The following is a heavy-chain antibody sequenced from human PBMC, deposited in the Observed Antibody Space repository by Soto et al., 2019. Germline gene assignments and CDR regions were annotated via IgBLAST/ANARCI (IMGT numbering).Heavy chain of an antibody. CDR3: ARGYGVGYDY. V-gene: IGHV1-8*01. CDR2: MNPDSGNT. D-gene: IGHD4-17*01. CDR1: GYTFTNYD. J-gene: IGHJ4*02. Sequence: ASVKVSCKASGYTFTNYDINWVRQATGQGLEWLGWMNPDSGNTGYAQKFQGRVTMTRDTSITTAYMELSSLRSEDTAVYYWARGYGVGYDYWGQGTLLTVSS.